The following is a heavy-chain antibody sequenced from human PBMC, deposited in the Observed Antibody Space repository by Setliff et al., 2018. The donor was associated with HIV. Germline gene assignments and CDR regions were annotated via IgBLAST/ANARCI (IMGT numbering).Heavy chain of an antibody. V-gene: IGHV3-30*02. Sequence: PGGSLRLSCAASGFTFSSYGMHWVRQAPGKGLEWVAFIRYDGSNKYYADSVKGRFTISRDNSKNTLYLQMNSLRLEDTGVYYCAKDGDFRNSDYDAFDFWGQGTMVTVSS. D-gene: IGHD7-27*01. CDR2: IRYDGSNK. J-gene: IGHJ3*01. CDR3: AKDGDFRNSDYDAFDF. CDR1: GFTFSSYG.